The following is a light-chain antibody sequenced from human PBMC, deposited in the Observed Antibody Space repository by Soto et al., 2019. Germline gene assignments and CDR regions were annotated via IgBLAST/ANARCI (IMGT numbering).Light chain of an antibody. Sequence: EIVLTQSPGTLSLSPGERATLSCRASQSVSNSYFAWYQQKPGQAPRLLIYGTSNTATGIPARFSASGSGTDLILTISRLEPEDFAVYYCQQYGRSPFTFGPGTNVDIK. CDR2: GTS. J-gene: IGKJ3*01. V-gene: IGKV3-20*01. CDR3: QQYGRSPFT. CDR1: QSVSNSY.